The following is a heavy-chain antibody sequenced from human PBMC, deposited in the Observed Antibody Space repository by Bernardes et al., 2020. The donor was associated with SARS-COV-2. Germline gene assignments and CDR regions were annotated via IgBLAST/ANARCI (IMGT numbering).Heavy chain of an antibody. V-gene: IGHV1-18*01. Sequence: ASVKVSCKASGYTFTSYGISWVRQAPGQGLEWMGWISPYNGNTNYAQKLQGRVTMTTDTSTNTAYMELRSLRSDDTAVYYCVRVRSGSYSFDPWGQGTLVTVSS. D-gene: IGHD1-26*01. CDR3: VRVRSGSYSFDP. J-gene: IGHJ5*02. CDR2: ISPYNGNT. CDR1: GYTFTSYG.